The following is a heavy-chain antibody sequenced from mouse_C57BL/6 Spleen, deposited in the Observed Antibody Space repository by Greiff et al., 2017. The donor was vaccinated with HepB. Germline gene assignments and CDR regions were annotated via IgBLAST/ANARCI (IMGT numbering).Heavy chain of an antibody. J-gene: IGHJ2*01. CDR3: ARGGVVATDY. CDR1: GYTFTSYW. D-gene: IGHD1-1*01. Sequence: VQLQQPGAELVKPGASVKLSCKASGYTFTSYWMQWVKQRPGQGLEWIGEIDPSDSYTNYNQKFKGKATLTVDTSSSTAYMQLSSLTSEDSAVYYCARGGVVATDYWGKGTTLTVSS. V-gene: IGHV1-50*01. CDR2: IDPSDSYT.